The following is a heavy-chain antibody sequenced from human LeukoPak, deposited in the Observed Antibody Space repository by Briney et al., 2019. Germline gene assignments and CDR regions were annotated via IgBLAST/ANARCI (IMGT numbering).Heavy chain of an antibody. Sequence: SQTLSLTCTVSGDSISRNNYYWSWIRQPPGKGLEWIGYIYHSGSTYYNPSLKSRVTMSVDTSKNQFSLKLSSVTAADTAVYYCAREGYSSGWYRFDPWGQGTLVTVSS. D-gene: IGHD6-19*01. J-gene: IGHJ5*02. CDR2: IYHSGST. CDR3: AREGYSSGWYRFDP. V-gene: IGHV4-30-2*01. CDR1: GDSISRNNYY.